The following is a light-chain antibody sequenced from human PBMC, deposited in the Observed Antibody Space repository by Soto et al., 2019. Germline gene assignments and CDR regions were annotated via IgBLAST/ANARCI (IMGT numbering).Light chain of an antibody. CDR2: AAT. Sequence: TQSPATLSVSPGDRVTITCRASQGVSSSLAWYHQQPGKAPKLLIYAATTLQSGVPSRFSGSGSGTDFTLTINSLQPEDFATYYCQQLHSYPFTFGQGTRLEIK. V-gene: IGKV1-9*01. CDR1: QGVSSS. J-gene: IGKJ5*01. CDR3: QQLHSYPFT.